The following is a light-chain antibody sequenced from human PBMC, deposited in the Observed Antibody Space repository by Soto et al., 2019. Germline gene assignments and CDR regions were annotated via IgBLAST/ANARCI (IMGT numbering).Light chain of an antibody. CDR3: QQYSSSPS. CDR1: QSVLYSSNNKNY. Sequence: DIVMTQSPDSLAVSLGERATINCKSSQSVLYSSNNKNYLSWYQQKPGQPPKLLIYWASTRESGVPDRFSGSGSGTDFTLTISSLHAEDVAVYYCQQYSSSPSFGQGTKLEIK. CDR2: WAS. V-gene: IGKV4-1*01. J-gene: IGKJ2*01.